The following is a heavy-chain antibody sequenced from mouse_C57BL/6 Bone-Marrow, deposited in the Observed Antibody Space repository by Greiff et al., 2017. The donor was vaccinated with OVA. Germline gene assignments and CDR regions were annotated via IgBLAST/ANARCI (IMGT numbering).Heavy chain of an antibody. Sequence: VQRVESGPELVKPGASVKISCKASGYAFSSSWMNWVKQRPGKGLEWIGRIYPGDGDTNYNGKFKGKATLTADKSSSTAYMQLSSLTSEDSAVYFCVYYYGSSRFFDYWGQGTTLTVSS. D-gene: IGHD1-1*01. J-gene: IGHJ2*01. CDR1: GYAFSSSW. CDR2: IYPGDGDT. CDR3: VYYYGSSRFFDY. V-gene: IGHV1-82*01.